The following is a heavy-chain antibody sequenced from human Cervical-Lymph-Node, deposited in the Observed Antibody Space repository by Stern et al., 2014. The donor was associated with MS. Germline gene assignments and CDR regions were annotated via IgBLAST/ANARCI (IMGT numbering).Heavy chain of an antibody. D-gene: IGHD5-18*01. J-gene: IGHJ3*02. V-gene: IGHV4-61*01. Sequence: LQLQESGPGLVKPSETLSLTCTVSGGSVSSGSYYWSWIRQPPGKGLECIGYIYYSGSNNYNTSIKRRVTISVDTSKNQFSLRLSSVTAADTAVYYCARDRYNYGDAFDIWGQGTMVTVSS. CDR3: ARDRYNYGDAFDI. CDR2: IYYSGSN. CDR1: GGSVSSGSYY.